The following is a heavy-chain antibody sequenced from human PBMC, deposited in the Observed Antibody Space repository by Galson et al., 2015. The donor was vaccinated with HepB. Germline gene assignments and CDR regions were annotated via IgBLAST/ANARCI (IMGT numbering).Heavy chain of an antibody. CDR2: IHPMFGTT. D-gene: IGHD6-13*01. CDR1: GGTFSNYI. V-gene: IGHV1-69*13. Sequence: SVKVSCKASGGTFSNYIISWVRQAPGQRLEWMGGIHPMFGTTTYAQNFQGRVTITAGESTSTAYMELSSLKSEDTAMYYCARDLAAAGPGWFDPWGQGTLVIVS. CDR3: ARDLAAAGPGWFDP. J-gene: IGHJ5*02.